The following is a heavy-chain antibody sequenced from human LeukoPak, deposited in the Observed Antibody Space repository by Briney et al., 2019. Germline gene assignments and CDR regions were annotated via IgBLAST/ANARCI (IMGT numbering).Heavy chain of an antibody. CDR2: ISDDGRNK. Sequence: GGSLRLSCAASGFSFISYGMHWVRQAPGKGLEWVGVISDDGRNKKYADSVKGRFTISRDNSKDTLYLQMDSLRDEDTAVYYCAKRPSDYGDYVTYFDYWGQGTLVTVSS. V-gene: IGHV3-30*18. CDR3: AKRPSDYGDYVTYFDY. CDR1: GFSFISYG. D-gene: IGHD4-17*01. J-gene: IGHJ4*02.